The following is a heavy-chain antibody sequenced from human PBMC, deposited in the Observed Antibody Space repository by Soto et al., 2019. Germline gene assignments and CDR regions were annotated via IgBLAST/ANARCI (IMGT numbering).Heavy chain of an antibody. J-gene: IGHJ4*02. CDR3: AREYGNYGPDY. D-gene: IGHD4-17*01. V-gene: IGHV1-18*01. CDR2: ISGYNGNT. CDR1: GYTFTTYG. Sequence: ASVKVSCKASGYTFTTYGIDWVRQAPGQGLEWMGWISGYNGNTNYAQKLHGRVTMTLDTSTNTAYMELRSLRSDDTAVYYCAREYGNYGPDYWGQGALVTVSS.